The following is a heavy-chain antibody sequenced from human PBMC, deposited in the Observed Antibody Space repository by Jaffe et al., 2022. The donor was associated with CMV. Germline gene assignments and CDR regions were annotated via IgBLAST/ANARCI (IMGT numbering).Heavy chain of an antibody. J-gene: IGHJ3*02. CDR1: GFTFSSYW. V-gene: IGHV3-74*01. CDR2: INSDGSST. Sequence: EVQLVESGGGLVQPGGSLRLSCAASGFTFSSYWMHWVRQAPGKGLVWVSRINSDGSSTSYADSVKGRFTISRDNAKNTLYLQMNSLRAEDTAVYYCARHKEISRAFDIWGQGTMVTVSS. CDR3: ARHKEISRAFDI.